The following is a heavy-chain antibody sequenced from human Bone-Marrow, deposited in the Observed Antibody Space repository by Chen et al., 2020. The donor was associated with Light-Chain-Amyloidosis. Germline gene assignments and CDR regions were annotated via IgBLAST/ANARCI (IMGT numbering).Heavy chain of an antibody. Sequence: QLQLQESGPGLVRPSETLSLTCTVSGGSLSITSYYWGWIRQPPGKGLEWIGSMSYSGSTYYSPSLKSRVTISVDTPKNQFSLRLNSVTAADTALYYCARMFGFCSGGSCYSAYFDYWGQGALVTVSS. CDR3: ARMFGFCSGGSCYSAYFDY. V-gene: IGHV4-39*01. CDR2: MSYSGST. D-gene: IGHD2-15*01. CDR1: GGSLSITSYY. J-gene: IGHJ4*02.